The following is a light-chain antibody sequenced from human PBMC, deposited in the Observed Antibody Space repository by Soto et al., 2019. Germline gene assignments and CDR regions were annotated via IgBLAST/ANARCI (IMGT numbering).Light chain of an antibody. Sequence: QSVLAQPPSVAGAPGPRVTISCTGSSYNIGAGNDVHWYQQLPGPTPRLLIYANNRRPSGVPDRFSGSRSGTSASLAITGLQTEDEADYYCQSYDGSRSVVVFGGGTKVTVL. V-gene: IGLV1-40*01. CDR2: ANN. CDR1: SYNIGAGND. CDR3: QSYDGSRSVVV. J-gene: IGLJ2*01.